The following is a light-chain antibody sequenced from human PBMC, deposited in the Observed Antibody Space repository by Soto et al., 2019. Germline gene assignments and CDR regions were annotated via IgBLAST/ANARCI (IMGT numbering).Light chain of an antibody. CDR3: QHSYSPPRT. CDR2: DAS. J-gene: IGKJ1*01. Sequence: GDSVTITCRASQNIRNWLAWYQQKPGKAPNPLIYDASSLQSGVPARFSGSGSGTDFTLTISSLQPDDFATYYCQHSYSPPRTFGKGTKV. V-gene: IGKV1-5*01. CDR1: QNIRNW.